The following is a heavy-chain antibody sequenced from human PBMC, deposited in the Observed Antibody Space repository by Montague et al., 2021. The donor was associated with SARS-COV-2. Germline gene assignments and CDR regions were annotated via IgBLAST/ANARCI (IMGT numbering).Heavy chain of an antibody. V-gene: IGHV4-34*01. J-gene: IGHJ6*02. CDR2: INHSGST. CDR3: ARGRRILLWFGELLSGGDYHGMDV. CDR1: GASMSGYH. D-gene: IGHD3-10*01. Sequence: SETLSLTCTVSGASMSGYHWSWIRQPAGKGLEWIGEINHSGSTNYNPSLKSRVTIPVDTSKNQFSLKLSSVTAADTAVYYCARGRRILLWFGELLSGGDYHGMDVWGQGTTVTVSS.